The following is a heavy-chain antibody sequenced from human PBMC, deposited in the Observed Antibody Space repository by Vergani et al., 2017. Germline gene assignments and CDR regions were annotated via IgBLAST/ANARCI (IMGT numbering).Heavy chain of an antibody. D-gene: IGHD6-13*01. V-gene: IGHV4-4*02. CDR1: GGSISSSNW. J-gene: IGHJ2*01. Sequence: QVQLQESGPGLVKPSQTLSLTCAVSGGSISSSNWWSWVRQPPGKGLEWIGEIYHSGSTNYNPSLKSRDTISVDQSKNQFSLKLSSVTAADTAVYYCASRQAFAVGIAAAGTTYWYFDLWGRGTLVTVSS. CDR2: IYHSGST. CDR3: ASRQAFAVGIAAAGTTYWYFDL.